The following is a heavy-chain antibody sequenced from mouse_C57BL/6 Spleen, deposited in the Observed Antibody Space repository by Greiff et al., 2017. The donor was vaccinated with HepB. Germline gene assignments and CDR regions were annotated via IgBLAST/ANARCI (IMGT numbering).Heavy chain of an antibody. CDR3: ARGGYGSSFFAY. CDR2: IYPGSGST. CDR1: GYTFTSYW. V-gene: IGHV1-55*01. Sequence: QVQLKQPGAELVKPGASVKMSCKASGYTFTSYWITWVKQRPGQGLEWIGDIYPGSGSTNYNEKFKSKATLTVDTSSSTAYMQLSSLTSEDSAVYYCARGGYGSSFFAYWGQGTLVTVSA. J-gene: IGHJ3*01. D-gene: IGHD1-1*01.